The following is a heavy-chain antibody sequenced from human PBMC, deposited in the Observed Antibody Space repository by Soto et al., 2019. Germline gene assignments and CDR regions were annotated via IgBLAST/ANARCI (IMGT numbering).Heavy chain of an antibody. V-gene: IGHV3-33*01. CDR1: GFTFSSYG. J-gene: IGHJ4*02. CDR3: ARDLVSGSYQGEFGY. CDR2: IWYDGSNK. Sequence: GGSLRLSCAASGFTFSSYGMHWVRQAPGKGLEWVAVIWYDGSNKYYADSVKGRFTISRDNSKNTLYLQMNSLRAEDTAVYYCARDLVSGSYQGEFGYWGQGTLVTVSS. D-gene: IGHD1-26*01.